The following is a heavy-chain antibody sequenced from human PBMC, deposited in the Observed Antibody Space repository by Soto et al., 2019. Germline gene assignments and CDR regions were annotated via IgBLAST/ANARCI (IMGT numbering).Heavy chain of an antibody. CDR1: GFTFSSYS. J-gene: IGHJ4*02. Sequence: EVQLVESGGGLVKPGGSLRLSCAASGFTFSSYSMNWVRQAPGKGLEWVSSISSSSSYIYYADSVKGRFTIPRDNAKNSLYLQMNSLRAEDTAVYYCARDKRYDSSGYYYFDYWGQGTLVTVSS. CDR2: ISSSSSYI. V-gene: IGHV3-21*01. D-gene: IGHD3-22*01. CDR3: ARDKRYDSSGYYYFDY.